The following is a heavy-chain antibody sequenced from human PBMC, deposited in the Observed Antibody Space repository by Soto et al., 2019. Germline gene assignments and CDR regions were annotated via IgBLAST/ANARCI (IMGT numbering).Heavy chain of an antibody. CDR3: ARESRKSPTHGMDV. CDR2: ISGSGTII. Sequence: QVHVVQSGGGLVKPGGSLRLSCAASGFDFSDFYMSWIRQAPGKGLEWVAYISGSGTIIFYSDSVKGRFSISRGDPTNSVFLQMDSLRVDDTAVYYCARESRKSPTHGMDVWGQGTTVTVSS. CDR1: GFDFSDFY. J-gene: IGHJ6*02. V-gene: IGHV3-11*01.